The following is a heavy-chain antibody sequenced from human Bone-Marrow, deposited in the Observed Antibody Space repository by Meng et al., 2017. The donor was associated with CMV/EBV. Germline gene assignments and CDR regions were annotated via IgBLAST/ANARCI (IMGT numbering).Heavy chain of an antibody. CDR2: INPNSGGT. CDR3: AREREQQLVPDY. CDR1: GYPFTGYY. J-gene: IGHJ4*02. D-gene: IGHD6-13*01. V-gene: IGHV1-2*02. Sequence: QGMLVQSGDEVKKPVASVKVSCKASGYPFTGYYMPWVRQVPGQGLEWMGWINPNSGGTNYAQKFQGRVTMTRDTSISTAYMELSRLRSDDTAVYYCAREREQQLVPDYWGQGTLVTVSS.